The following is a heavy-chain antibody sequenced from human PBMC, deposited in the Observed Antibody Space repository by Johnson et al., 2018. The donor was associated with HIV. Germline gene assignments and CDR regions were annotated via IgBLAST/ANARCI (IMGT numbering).Heavy chain of an antibody. CDR2: ISYDGSNK. V-gene: IGHV3-30*04. CDR1: GFTFSSYA. D-gene: IGHD3-22*01. Sequence: QVQLVESGGGVVQPGRSLRLSCAASGFTFSSYAMHWVRQAPGKGLEWVAVISYDGSNKYYADSVKGRFTISRDNSKNTLYLQMNSLKTEDTAVYYCTTTGTWYYDSSGYSTSDAFDIWGQGTMVTVSS. CDR3: TTTGTWYYDSSGYSTSDAFDI. J-gene: IGHJ3*02.